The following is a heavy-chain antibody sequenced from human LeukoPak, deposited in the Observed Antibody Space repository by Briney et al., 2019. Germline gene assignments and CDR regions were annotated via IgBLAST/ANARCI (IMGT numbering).Heavy chain of an antibody. CDR3: ARDTAMAAGAFDI. D-gene: IGHD5-18*01. CDR2: INHSGST. Sequence: SETLSLTCAVYGGSFSGYYWSWIRQPPGKGLEWIGEINHSGSTNYNPSLKSRVTISVDTSKNQFSLKLSSVTAADTAVYYCARDTAMAAGAFDIWGQGTMVTVSS. CDR1: GGSFSGYY. V-gene: IGHV4-34*01. J-gene: IGHJ3*02.